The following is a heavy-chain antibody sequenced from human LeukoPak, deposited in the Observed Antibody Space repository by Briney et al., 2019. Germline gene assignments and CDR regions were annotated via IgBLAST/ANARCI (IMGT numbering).Heavy chain of an antibody. CDR1: GYTFTSYD. Sequence: GASVKVSCKASGYTFTSYDINWVRQATGQRLEWMGWMNPNSGNTGYAQKFQGRVTMTRNTSISTAYMELSSLRSEDTAVYYCAIIGSGSYFFDYWGQGTLVTVSS. CDR3: AIIGSGSYFFDY. J-gene: IGHJ4*02. D-gene: IGHD1-26*01. V-gene: IGHV1-8*01. CDR2: MNPNSGNT.